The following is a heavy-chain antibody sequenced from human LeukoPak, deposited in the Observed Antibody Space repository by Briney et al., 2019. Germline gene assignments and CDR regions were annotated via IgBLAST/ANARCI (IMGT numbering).Heavy chain of an antibody. CDR2: IYYSGST. CDR1: GGSISSYY. J-gene: IGHJ5*02. CDR3: ARLQSRGYSYAMGKNANWFDP. Sequence: PSETLSLTCTVSGGSISSYYWSWIRQPPGKGLEWIGYIYYSGSTNYNPSLKSRVTISVDTSKNQFSLKLSSVTAADTAVYHCARLQSRGYSYAMGKNANWFDPWGQGTLVTVSS. D-gene: IGHD5-18*01. V-gene: IGHV4-59*01.